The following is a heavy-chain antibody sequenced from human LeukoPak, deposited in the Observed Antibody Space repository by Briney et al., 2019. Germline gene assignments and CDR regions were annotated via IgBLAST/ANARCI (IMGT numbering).Heavy chain of an antibody. Sequence: PGESLRISCQGSGSTFTSYWISWVRQVPGKGLAWMGRIDPSDSYTNYSPSFQGHVTISADKSISTAYLQWSSLKASDTAMYYCARMEHSGYESLDWGQGTLVTVSS. V-gene: IGHV5-10-1*01. CDR2: IDPSDSYT. J-gene: IGHJ4*02. D-gene: IGHD5-12*01. CDR3: ARMEHSGYESLD. CDR1: GSTFTSYW.